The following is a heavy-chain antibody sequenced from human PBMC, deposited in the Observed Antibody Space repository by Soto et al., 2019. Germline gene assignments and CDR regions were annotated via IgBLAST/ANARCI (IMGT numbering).Heavy chain of an antibody. CDR1: GFTFSDYW. Sequence: GGSLRLSCAASGFTFSDYWMSWVRQAPGKGLEWVANIKQDGREKSYVDSVKGRFTISRDNAKNSLYLQMNSLRAEDMAVYYCARDVSLRFLEWSDYFYYYYMDVWGKGTTVTVAS. J-gene: IGHJ6*03. D-gene: IGHD3-3*01. V-gene: IGHV3-7*01. CDR3: ARDVSLRFLEWSDYFYYYYMDV. CDR2: IKQDGREK.